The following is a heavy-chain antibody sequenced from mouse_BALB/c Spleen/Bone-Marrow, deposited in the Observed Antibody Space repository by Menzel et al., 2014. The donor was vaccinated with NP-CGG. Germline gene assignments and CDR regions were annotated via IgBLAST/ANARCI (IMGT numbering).Heavy chain of an antibody. D-gene: IGHD1-1*01. V-gene: IGHV1-69*02. J-gene: IGHJ2*01. Sequence: VQLQQSGAELVKPGASVKLSCKASGYTFTSYWMHWVKQRPGQGLEWIGEIDPSDSYTNYNQEFKGKATLTVDKSSSTAYMQLSSLTSEDSAVYYCAITTVVATGDYWGQGTTLTVSS. CDR3: AITTVVATGDY. CDR2: IDPSDSYT. CDR1: GYTFTSYW.